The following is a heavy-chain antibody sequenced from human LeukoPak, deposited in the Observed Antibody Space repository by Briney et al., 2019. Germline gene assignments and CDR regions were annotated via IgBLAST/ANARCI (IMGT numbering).Heavy chain of an antibody. CDR2: ISGSGGST. Sequence: PGGSLRLSCAASGFTFSSYAMSWVRQAPGKGLEWVSAISGSGGSTYYADSVKGRFTISRDNSKNTLYLQMNSLRAEDTAVYYCAKDPTAYSTKPNWFDPWGQGTLVTVSS. CDR3: AKDPTAYSTKPNWFDP. CDR1: GFTFSSYA. J-gene: IGHJ5*02. D-gene: IGHD6-13*01. V-gene: IGHV3-23*01.